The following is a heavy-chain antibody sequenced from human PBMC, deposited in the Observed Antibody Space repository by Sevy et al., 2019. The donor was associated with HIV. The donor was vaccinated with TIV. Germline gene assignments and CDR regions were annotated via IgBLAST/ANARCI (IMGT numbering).Heavy chain of an antibody. CDR2: ISAYNGNT. Sequence: ASVKVSCKASGYTFTSYGISWVRQAPGQGLEWMGWISAYNGNTNYAQKLQGRVTITTDTSTSTAYMELRSLGSDDTAVYYCARERYCSSTSCYASEFDPWGQGTLVTVSS. V-gene: IGHV1-18*01. CDR1: GYTFTSYG. J-gene: IGHJ5*02. CDR3: ARERYCSSTSCYASEFDP. D-gene: IGHD2-2*01.